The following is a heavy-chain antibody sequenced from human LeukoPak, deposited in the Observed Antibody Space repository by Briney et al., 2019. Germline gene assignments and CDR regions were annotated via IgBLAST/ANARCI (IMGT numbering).Heavy chain of an antibody. CDR2: IYYSGST. CDR1: GGSISSSSYY. V-gene: IGHV4-39*01. CDR3: ARPATAAGIYDLYYFDY. Sequence: PSETLSLTCTVSGGSISSSSYYWGWIRQPPGKGLEWIGSIYYSGSTYYNPSLKSRVTISVDTSKNQFSLKLSSVTAADTAVYYCARPATAAGIYDLYYFDYWGQGTLVTVSS. D-gene: IGHD6-13*01. J-gene: IGHJ4*02.